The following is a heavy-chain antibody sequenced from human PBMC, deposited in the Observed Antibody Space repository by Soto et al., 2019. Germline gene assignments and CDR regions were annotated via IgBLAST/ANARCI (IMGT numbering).Heavy chain of an antibody. CDR2: IYHTGST. J-gene: IGHJ4*02. V-gene: IGHV4-30-4*08. CDR3: ARDLYYDSSGYYFDY. D-gene: IGHD3-22*01. CDR1: GGSISTVGHY. Sequence: SETLSLTCSVSGGSISTVGHYWTWIRQPPGKGLEWIGSIYHTGSTYYSKSLRSRVTISVDTSKNQFSLKLGSVTAADTAVYYCARDLYYDSSGYYFDYWGQGTLVTVSS.